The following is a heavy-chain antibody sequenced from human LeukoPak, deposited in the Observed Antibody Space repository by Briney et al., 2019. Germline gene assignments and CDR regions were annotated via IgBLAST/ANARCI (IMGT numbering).Heavy chain of an antibody. CDR2: INEDGSKK. D-gene: IGHD2-2*01. J-gene: IGHJ4*02. CDR3: ARATKTVVVPAAIYY. V-gene: IGHV3-7*01. Sequence: GGSLRLSCAASGFTFSSHWMSWVRQAPGKGLEWVANINEDGSKKYYVESLKGRLTISRDNAEQSLYLQMNSLRAEDTAVYYCARATKTVVVPAAIYYWGQGTLVTVSS. CDR1: GFTFSSHW.